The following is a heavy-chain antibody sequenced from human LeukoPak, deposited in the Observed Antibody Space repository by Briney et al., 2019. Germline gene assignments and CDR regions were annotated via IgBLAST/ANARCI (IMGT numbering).Heavy chain of an antibody. J-gene: IGHJ1*01. CDR2: IIHNGSR. V-gene: IGHV4-34*01. CDR3: VRGFCRGDSCYSAEYFQH. CDR1: GDSFSGYY. Sequence: KPSETLSLTRDVYGDSFSGYYWTWIRQTPEKGLEWIGEIIHNGSRSVNPSLESRVTISVDTSKNQFSLKLTSVTAADTSVYYCVRGFCRGDSCYSAEYFQHWGQGTLVTVSS. D-gene: IGHD2-15*01.